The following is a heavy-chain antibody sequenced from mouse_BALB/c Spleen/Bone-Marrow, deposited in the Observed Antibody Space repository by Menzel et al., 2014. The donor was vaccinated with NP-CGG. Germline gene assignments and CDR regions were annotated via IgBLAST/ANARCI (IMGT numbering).Heavy chain of an antibody. J-gene: IGHJ2*01. Sequence: QVQLQQSGAELVKPGASVKLSCKTSGYTFTSYWIQWVKQRPGHGLGWIGEIFPGTGTTYYNEKFKGKATLTIDTSSSTAYMQLSSLTSEDSAVYFCASRDSSGYVPDYWGQGTTLTVSS. CDR1: GYTFTSYW. CDR3: ASRDSSGYVPDY. V-gene: IGHV1S132*01. D-gene: IGHD3-2*01. CDR2: IFPGTGTT.